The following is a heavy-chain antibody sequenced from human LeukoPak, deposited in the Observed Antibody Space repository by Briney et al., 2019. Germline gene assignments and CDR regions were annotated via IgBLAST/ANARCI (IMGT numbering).Heavy chain of an antibody. CDR3: ARGGVVVPAADTSIDY. CDR2: INPNSGGT. Sequence: ASVKVSCKASGYTFTSYGISWVRQAPGQGLEWMGWINPNSGGTNYAQKFQGRVTMTRDTSISTAYMELSRLRSDDTAVYYCARGGVVVPAADTSIDYWGQGTLVTVSS. V-gene: IGHV1-2*02. CDR1: GYTFTSYG. J-gene: IGHJ4*02. D-gene: IGHD2-2*01.